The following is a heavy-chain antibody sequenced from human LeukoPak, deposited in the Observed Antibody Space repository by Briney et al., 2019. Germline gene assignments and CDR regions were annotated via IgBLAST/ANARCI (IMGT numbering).Heavy chain of an antibody. J-gene: IGHJ4*02. D-gene: IGHD3-16*01. CDR3: VKEGGTHSFADS. CDR2: ISKSGDRT. CDR1: GFTFNNYA. V-gene: IGHV3-23*01. Sequence: PGGSLRLSCAASGFTFNNYAMSWVRQAPGTGLEWVSAISKSGDRTYYADSVKGRFTISRDNSRNTVYLQMNSLRDEDTATYYCVKEGGTHSFADSWGQGPLVTVSS.